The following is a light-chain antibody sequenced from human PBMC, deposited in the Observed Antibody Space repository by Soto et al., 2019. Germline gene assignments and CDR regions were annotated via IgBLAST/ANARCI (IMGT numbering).Light chain of an antibody. J-gene: IGLJ1*01. CDR2: TDN. V-gene: IGLV1-44*01. CDR1: SSNIGSNA. Sequence: QSVLTQPPSASGAPGQRVTISCSGSSSNIGSNAVNWYQQFPGTAPKLLIYTDNQRPSGVPDRFSGSKSGTSASLAISGLQSEDEADYFCAAWDGSLNAYVFGTGTKVTVI. CDR3: AAWDGSLNAYV.